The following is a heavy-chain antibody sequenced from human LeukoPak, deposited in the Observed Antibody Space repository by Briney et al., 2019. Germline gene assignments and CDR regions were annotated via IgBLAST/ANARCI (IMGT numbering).Heavy chain of an antibody. CDR2: ISRSGDYI. CDR1: GFTFSSYT. CDR3: AKDPLGEGRYRHPLDY. D-gene: IGHD3-16*02. V-gene: IGHV3-21*01. J-gene: IGHJ4*02. Sequence: GGSLRLSCAASGFTFSSYTMTWVRQAPGKGLEWVSSISRSGDYIFYADSVRGRFTISRDNAKNSLYLQMTSLRDEDTAVYYWAKDPLGEGRYRHPLDYRGQGTLVTVSS.